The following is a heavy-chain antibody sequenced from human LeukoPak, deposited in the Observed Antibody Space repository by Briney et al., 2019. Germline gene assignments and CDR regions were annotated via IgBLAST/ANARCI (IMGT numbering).Heavy chain of an antibody. V-gene: IGHV4-31*03. Sequence: PSETLSLTCTVSGGSISSGGYYWSWIRQHPGKGLEWIGYIYYSGSTYYNPSLKSRVTISVDTSKNQFSLKLSSVTAADTAVYYCARAHYDILTGSNRPLYYFDYWGQGTLVTVSS. J-gene: IGHJ4*02. CDR3: ARAHYDILTGSNRPLYYFDY. CDR1: GGSISSGGYY. CDR2: IYYSGST. D-gene: IGHD3-9*01.